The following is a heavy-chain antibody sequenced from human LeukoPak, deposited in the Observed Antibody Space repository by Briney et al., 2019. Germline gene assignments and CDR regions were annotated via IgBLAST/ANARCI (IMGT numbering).Heavy chain of an antibody. D-gene: IGHD3-3*01. Sequence: GGSLRLSCTASGFTFSSYWMHWVRQAPGKGLVWVSRINKDGSNTYYADSVKGRFTISRDNAKNTLYLQMNSLRVEDTALYYCARDEAGVEATHDHWGQGTLVTVSS. V-gene: IGHV3-74*01. CDR3: ARDEAGVEATHDH. CDR2: INKDGSNT. CDR1: GFTFSSYW. J-gene: IGHJ5*02.